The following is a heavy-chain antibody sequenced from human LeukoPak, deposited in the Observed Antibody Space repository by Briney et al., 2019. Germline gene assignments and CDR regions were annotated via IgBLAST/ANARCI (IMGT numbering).Heavy chain of an antibody. CDR3: ARDLKLLRAFDI. J-gene: IGHJ3*02. CDR2: IYYSGST. V-gene: IGHV4-30-4*08. D-gene: IGHD1-26*01. CDR1: GGSISSGDYY. Sequence: PSETLSLTCTVSGGSISSGDYYWSWIRQPPGKGLEWIGYIYYSGSTYYNPSLKSRVTISVDTSKNQFSLKLSSVTAADTAVYYCARDLKLLRAFDIWGQGTMVTVFS.